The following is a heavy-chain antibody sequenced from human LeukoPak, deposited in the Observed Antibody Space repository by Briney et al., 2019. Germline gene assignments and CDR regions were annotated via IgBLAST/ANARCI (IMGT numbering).Heavy chain of an antibody. CDR2: INPNSGGT. CDR1: GYTFTGYY. CDR3: ARPEVDCSSTSCSNY. D-gene: IGHD2-2*01. V-gene: IGHV1-2*02. J-gene: IGHJ4*02. Sequence: SVKVSCKASGYTFTGYYMHWLRQAPGQGLEWMGWINPNSGGTNYAQKFQGRVTMTRDTSISTAYMELSRLRSDDTAVYYCARPEVDCSSTSCSNYWGQGTLVTVSS.